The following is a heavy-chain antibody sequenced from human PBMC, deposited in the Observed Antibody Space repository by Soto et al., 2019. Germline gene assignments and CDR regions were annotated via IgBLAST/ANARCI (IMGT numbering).Heavy chain of an antibody. D-gene: IGHD3-3*01. V-gene: IGHV3-23*01. CDR3: AKDVDYYDFWSGSGAYYYMDV. J-gene: IGHJ6*03. CDR1: EFVDSSYG. Sequence: GGSVRHSGAEGEFVDSSYGLIFVHQAPGKELERVSAISGSGGSTYYADSVKGRFTISRDNSKNTLYLQMNSLRAEDTAVYYCAKDVDYYDFWSGSGAYYYMDVWGKGTTLTVSS. CDR2: ISGSGGST.